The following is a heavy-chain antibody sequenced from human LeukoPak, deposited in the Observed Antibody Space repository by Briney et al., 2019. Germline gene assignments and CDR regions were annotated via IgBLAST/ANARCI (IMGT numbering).Heavy chain of an antibody. CDR1: GFTFSSYG. J-gene: IGHJ4*02. V-gene: IGHV3-30*18. CDR2: ISYDGSNK. D-gene: IGHD6-19*01. CDR3: AKAGYSSGWFYFDY. Sequence: PGGSLRLSCAASGFTFSSYGMHWVRQAPGKGLEWVAVISYDGSNKYYADSVKGRFTISRDNSKNTLYLKMNSLRAEDTAVYYCAKAGYSSGWFYFDYWGQGTLVTVSS.